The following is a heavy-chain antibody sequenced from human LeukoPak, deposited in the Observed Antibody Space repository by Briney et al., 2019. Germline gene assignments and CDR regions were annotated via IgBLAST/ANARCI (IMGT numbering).Heavy chain of an antibody. CDR3: AVVLRYFDWLLSSPPYYFDY. Sequence: GESLKISCKGSGYSFTSYWIGWVRQMPGKGLEWTGIIYPGDSDTRYSPSFQGQVTISADKSISTAYLQWSSLKASDTAMYYCAVVLRYFDWLLSSPPYYFDYWGQGTLVTVSS. CDR2: IYPGDSDT. D-gene: IGHD3-9*01. V-gene: IGHV5-51*01. CDR1: GYSFTSYW. J-gene: IGHJ4*02.